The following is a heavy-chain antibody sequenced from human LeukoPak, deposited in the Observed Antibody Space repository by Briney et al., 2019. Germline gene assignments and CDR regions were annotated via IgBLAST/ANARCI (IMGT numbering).Heavy chain of an antibody. CDR1: GSTFSSYA. Sequence: GGSLRLSCAASGSTFSSYAMSWVRQAPGKGLEWVSAISDSGGSTYYADSVKGRFTISRDNSKNTLYLQMNSLRAEDTAVYYCAKSVWFGELVGWGQGTLVTVSS. CDR3: AKSVWFGELVG. J-gene: IGHJ4*02. CDR2: ISDSGGST. V-gene: IGHV3-23*01. D-gene: IGHD3-10*01.